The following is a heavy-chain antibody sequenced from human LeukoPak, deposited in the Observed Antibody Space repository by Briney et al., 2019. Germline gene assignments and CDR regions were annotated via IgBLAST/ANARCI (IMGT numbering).Heavy chain of an antibody. CDR3: ARQTTGTTCYYYMDI. V-gene: IGHV5-51*01. J-gene: IGHJ6*03. Sequence: GESLKISCKGSAHIFTSQWIGWVRQMPGKGLEWMGIIYPSDSDTRYSPSFQGQVTISADKSISTAYLQWSSLQASDTAIYYCARQTTGTTCYYYMDIWGKGTTVTVSS. CDR1: AHIFTSQW. D-gene: IGHD1-7*01. CDR2: IYPSDSDT.